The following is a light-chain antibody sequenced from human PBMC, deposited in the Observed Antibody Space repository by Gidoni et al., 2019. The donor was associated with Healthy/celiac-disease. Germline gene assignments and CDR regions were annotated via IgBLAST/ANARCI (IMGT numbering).Light chain of an antibody. CDR1: QRISSY. CDR2: AAP. CDR3: QQSYSTPRT. V-gene: IGKV1-39*01. J-gene: IGKJ3*01. Sequence: DIQMTQSPSSLSASVGDRVTITCRASQRISSYLNWYQQKPGKAPKLLIYAAPSLQSGVPSRFSGSGAGTEFTLTISSLQPEDFATYYCQQSYSTPRTFGPGTKVDIK.